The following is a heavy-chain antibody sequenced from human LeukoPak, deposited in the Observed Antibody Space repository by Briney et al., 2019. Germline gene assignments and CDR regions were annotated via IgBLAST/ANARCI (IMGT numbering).Heavy chain of an antibody. D-gene: IGHD3-22*01. CDR1: GFTFGDYA. J-gene: IGHJ4*02. CDR2: IRSKAYGGTT. V-gene: IGHV3-49*04. Sequence: PGRSLRLSCTGSGFTFGDYAMSWVRQAPGKGLEWVGFIRSKAYGGTTEYAASVKGRFTNSRDDSKSIAYLQMNSLKTEDTAVYYCTRSTPYYYDSSGYYQNFVYWGQGTLVTVSS. CDR3: TRSTPYYYDSSGYYQNFVY.